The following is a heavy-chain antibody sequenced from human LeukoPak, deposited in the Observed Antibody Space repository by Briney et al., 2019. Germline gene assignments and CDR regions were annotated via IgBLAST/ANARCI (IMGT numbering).Heavy chain of an antibody. CDR1: GGSFSGFH. D-gene: IGHD2-21*02. J-gene: IGHJ3*02. CDR3: ASGYCGGACQLGGLDM. CDR2: INHSGTT. Sequence: PSGTLSLTCAVYGGSFSGFHWSWIRQPPGKGLEWIGEINHSGTTKYNPSLKSRVTISVDTSKSQFSLKVNSVTAADTAVYYCASGYCGGACQLGGLDMWGQGTMVTVSS. V-gene: IGHV4-34*01.